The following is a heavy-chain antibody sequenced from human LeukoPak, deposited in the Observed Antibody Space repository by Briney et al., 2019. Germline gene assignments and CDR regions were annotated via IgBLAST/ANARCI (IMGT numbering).Heavy chain of an antibody. J-gene: IGHJ4*02. Sequence: PGGSLRLSCAASGFTFSSYGMSWVRQAPGKGLEWVSAISGSGGSTYYADSVKGRFTISRDNSKNTLYFQMNSLRAEDTAVYYCARLSGTSGSYYGHFDYWGQGTLVTVSS. CDR1: GFTFSSYG. CDR3: ARLSGTSGSYYGHFDY. D-gene: IGHD1-26*01. V-gene: IGHV3-23*01. CDR2: ISGSGGST.